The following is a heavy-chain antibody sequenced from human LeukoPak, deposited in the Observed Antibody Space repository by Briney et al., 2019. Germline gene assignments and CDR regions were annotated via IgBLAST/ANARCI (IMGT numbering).Heavy chain of an antibody. CDR1: GFTFSSYG. J-gene: IGHJ5*02. D-gene: IGHD2-21*02. CDR2: ISSGSTYI. V-gene: IGHV3-21*01. Sequence: GGSLRLSCAVPGFTFSSYGMNWVRQAPGRGLEWVSSISSGSTYIYYAGSVKGRFTISRDNGKNSLYLQMNSLRAEDTAVYYCARDKLAYCGGDCYPDAWGQGTLVTVSS. CDR3: ARDKLAYCGGDCYPDA.